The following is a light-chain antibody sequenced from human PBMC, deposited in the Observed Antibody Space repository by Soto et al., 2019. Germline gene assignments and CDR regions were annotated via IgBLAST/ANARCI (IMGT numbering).Light chain of an antibody. V-gene: IGKV2-30*01. CDR3: MQGTHWQGIT. J-gene: IGKJ5*01. CDR2: KVS. Sequence: DVVMTQSPLSLPVTLGQPASISCRSSQSLVYSDGNTYLNWFQQRPGQSPRRLIYKVSNRDSGVPDRFSGSGTGTDLTLKISRVEAEDVGVYYCMQGTHWQGITFGQGTRLEIK. CDR1: QSLVYSDGNTY.